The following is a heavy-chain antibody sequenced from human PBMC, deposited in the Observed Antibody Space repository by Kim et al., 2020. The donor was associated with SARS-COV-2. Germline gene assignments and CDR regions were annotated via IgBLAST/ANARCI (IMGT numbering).Heavy chain of an antibody. CDR2: ISGVGGST. Sequence: GGSLRLSCAASGFTFSSYAMSWVRQAPGKGREWVSAISGVGGSTSYADSVKGRSPISRDNSKNTRNLKMNSLRPEDTPVYNCPKRESSGGTPERSWARGT. CDR1: GFTFSSYA. CDR3: PKRESSGGTPERS. J-gene: IGHJ5*01. D-gene: IGHD3-22*01. V-gene: IGHV3-23*01.